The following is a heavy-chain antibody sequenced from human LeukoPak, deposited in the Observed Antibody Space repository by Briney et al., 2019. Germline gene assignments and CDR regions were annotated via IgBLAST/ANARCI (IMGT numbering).Heavy chain of an antibody. J-gene: IGHJ5*02. CDR1: GGSISSSSYN. V-gene: IGHV4-39*07. D-gene: IGHD3-9*01. Sequence: SETLSLTCTVSGGSISSSSYNWGWIRQPPGKGLEWIGSIYYSGSTYYNPSLKSRVTISVDTSKNQFSLKLSSVTAADTAVYYCASHYDILTGSPHPWGQGTLVTVSS. CDR2: IYYSGST. CDR3: ASHYDILTGSPHP.